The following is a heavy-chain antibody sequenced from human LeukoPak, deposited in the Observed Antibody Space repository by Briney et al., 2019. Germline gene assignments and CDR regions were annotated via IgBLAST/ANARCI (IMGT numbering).Heavy chain of an antibody. CDR2: FYYSGSI. CDR3: ARAQWLLDGYYFDY. V-gene: IGHV4-61*05. D-gene: IGHD6-19*01. Sequence: PSETLSLTCSVSGGSISISSSYWTWIRQPPGKGLEWIGYFYYSGSINYSPSLRSRVTISGGTSKNQFSLKLTFVTAADTAVYYCARAQWLLDGYYFDYWGQGALVTVSS. J-gene: IGHJ4*02. CDR1: GGSISISSSY.